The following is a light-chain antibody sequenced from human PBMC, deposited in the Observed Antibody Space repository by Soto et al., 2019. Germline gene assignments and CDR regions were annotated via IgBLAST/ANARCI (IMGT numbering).Light chain of an antibody. V-gene: IGLV1-47*02. CDR3: AVWDDSVRGYV. Sequence: QAVVTQPPSASGTAGQRVTISCSGTSSNIGRNSVYWYQQLSGTAPKLLIYSNHQRPSGVPDRFSGSKSGTSASLAISGLRSEDEADYYCAVWDDSVRGYVFATGTKLTVL. J-gene: IGLJ1*01. CDR1: SSNIGRNS. CDR2: SNH.